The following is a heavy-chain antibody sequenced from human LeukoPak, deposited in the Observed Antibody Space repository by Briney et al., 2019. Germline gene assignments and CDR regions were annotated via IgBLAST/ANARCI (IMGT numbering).Heavy chain of an antibody. J-gene: IGHJ6*03. CDR3: ASPGGYCSSTSCYYYYYMDV. Sequence: ASVKVSCKASGYTFTSYYMHWVRQAPGQGLEWMGIINPSGGSTNYAQKFQGRVTITTDESTSTAYMELSSLRSEDTAVYYCASPGGYCSSTSCYYYYYMDVWGKGTTVTVSS. V-gene: IGHV1-46*01. CDR1: GYTFTSYY. CDR2: INPSGGST. D-gene: IGHD2-2*01.